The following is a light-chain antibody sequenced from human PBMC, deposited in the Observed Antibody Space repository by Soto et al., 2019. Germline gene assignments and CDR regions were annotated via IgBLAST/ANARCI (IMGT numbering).Light chain of an antibody. CDR1: NSNLGAGYD. Sequence: QPVLTQPPSVSGVPGQRVTISCTGNNSNLGAGYDVHWYQQLPGAAPKLVVFGNRNRPSGVPERFSGSKSGTSASLAITGLQAEDAADYYCQAYDYSLTAFVFGGGTKVTVL. J-gene: IGLJ3*02. V-gene: IGLV1-40*01. CDR2: GNR. CDR3: QAYDYSLTAFV.